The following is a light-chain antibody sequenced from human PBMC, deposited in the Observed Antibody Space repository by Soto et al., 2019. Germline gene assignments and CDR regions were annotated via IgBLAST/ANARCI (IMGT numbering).Light chain of an antibody. V-gene: IGKV1-27*01. Sequence: SQMPYSPSSMSVSVLYRVQITFLASQDIRNYLAWYQQKPGKVPKLLIYAASTLQSGVPSRFSGSGSGTDFTLTINSLQPEDIATYYCQKYDRAPFTCGTGPTVAIK. CDR2: AAS. CDR3: QKYDRAPFT. CDR1: QDIRNY. J-gene: IGKJ3*01.